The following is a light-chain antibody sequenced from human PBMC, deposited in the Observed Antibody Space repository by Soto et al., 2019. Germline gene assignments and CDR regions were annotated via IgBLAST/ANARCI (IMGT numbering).Light chain of an antibody. J-gene: IGKJ1*01. V-gene: IGKV3-15*01. CDR2: GAS. CDR3: QQYNNWWT. CDR1: QSVSSS. Sequence: EIVMTQSPATLSVSPGERATLSCRASQSVSSSLAWYQQKPGQAPRLLIYGASTRATGIPARFSGSGSGTEFTLIISSLQSEDFAVYYCQQYNNWWTFGQGTKVEI.